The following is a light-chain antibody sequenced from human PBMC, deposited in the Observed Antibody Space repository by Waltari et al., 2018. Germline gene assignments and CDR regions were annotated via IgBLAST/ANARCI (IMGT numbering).Light chain of an antibody. J-gene: IGKJ3*01. CDR2: WAS. V-gene: IGKV4-1*01. CDR1: QTLLYNTDNQSY. Sequence: IVLTQSPDSLSVSLGERATIKCRSSQTLLYNTDNQSYLGWYQKNPGQPPKLLLYWASVRDSGVPDRFSGTGSGTDFTLTISSLQPEDVAVYYCQQYYSTPFSFGPGTKVDVK. CDR3: QQYYSTPFS.